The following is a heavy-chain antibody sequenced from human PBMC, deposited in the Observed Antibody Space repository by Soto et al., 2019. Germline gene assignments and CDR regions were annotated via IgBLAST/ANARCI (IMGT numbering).Heavy chain of an antibody. J-gene: IGHJ6*02. CDR2: IYYSGST. CDR1: VGSVSSSRYY. V-gene: IGHV4-61*01. Sequence: SETLSLTCTLSVGSVSSSRYYWNWIRQPPGKGLEWIGYIYYSGSTSYNPSLKSRVTISVDTSKNQFSLKVSSVTAADTAVYYCARDTSGSYYYYGMDVWRQGTTVTVSS. D-gene: IGHD3-10*01. CDR3: ARDTSGSYYYYGMDV.